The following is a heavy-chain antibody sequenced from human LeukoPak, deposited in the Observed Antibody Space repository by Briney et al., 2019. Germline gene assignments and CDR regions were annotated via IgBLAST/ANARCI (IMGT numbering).Heavy chain of an antibody. J-gene: IGHJ4*02. Sequence: GGSLRLSCAASGFTFSNALMSWVRPAPGKGREWVGRIKSKTDGGTTDYAAPVKGRFTISRDDSKTTLYPQMNSLKTEDTAVYYCTTDLRIGVVVVVAATFDYWVQGTLVTVSS. CDR1: GFTFSNAL. CDR2: IKSKTDGGTT. V-gene: IGHV3-15*01. CDR3: TTDLRIGVVVVVAATFDY. D-gene: IGHD2-15*01.